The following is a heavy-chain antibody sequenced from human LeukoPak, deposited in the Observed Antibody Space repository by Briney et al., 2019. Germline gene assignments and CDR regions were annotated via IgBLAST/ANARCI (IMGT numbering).Heavy chain of an antibody. CDR3: ARDLGGSYYY. CDR2: ISAYNGNT. V-gene: IGHV1-18*01. D-gene: IGHD1-26*01. CDR1: GFTFSSYG. J-gene: IGHJ4*02. Sequence: TGGSLRLSCAASGFTFSSYGIHWVRQAPGQGLEWMGWISAYNGNTNYAQKLQGRVTMTTDTSTSTAYMELRSLRSDDTAVYYCARDLGGSYYYWGQGTLVTVSS.